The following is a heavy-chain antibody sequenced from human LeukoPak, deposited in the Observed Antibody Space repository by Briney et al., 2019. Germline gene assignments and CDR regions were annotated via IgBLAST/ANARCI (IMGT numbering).Heavy chain of an antibody. J-gene: IGHJ4*02. CDR3: ARQMTYDSGNSFDY. Sequence: PSETLSLTCAVFGVSLSDYYWTWIRQSPGKGLEWIGEINHSGDTKYNPSLKSRVTISVDKSKNQFSLKLNSVTAADTAVYYCARQMTYDSGNSFDYWGQGTPATVSS. CDR2: INHSGDT. D-gene: IGHD3-10*01. V-gene: IGHV4-34*01. CDR1: GVSLSDYY.